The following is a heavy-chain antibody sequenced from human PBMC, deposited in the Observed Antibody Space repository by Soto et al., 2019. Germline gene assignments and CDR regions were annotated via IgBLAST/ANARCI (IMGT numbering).Heavy chain of an antibody. D-gene: IGHD3-3*01. CDR3: ARVSARGGSGYYLGAFDI. CDR2: IYYSGGT. J-gene: IGHJ3*02. V-gene: IGHV4-31*03. Sequence: SETLSLTCTVSGGSISSGGYYWSWIRQHPGKGLEWIGYIYYSGGTYYNPSLKGRVTMSVDTSKNQFSLKLGSVTAPDTAVYYCARVSARGGSGYYLGAFDIWGQGTMVTVSS. CDR1: GGSISSGGYY.